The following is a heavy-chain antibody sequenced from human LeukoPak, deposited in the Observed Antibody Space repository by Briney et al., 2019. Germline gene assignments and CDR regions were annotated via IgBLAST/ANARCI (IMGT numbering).Heavy chain of an antibody. Sequence: GASVKVSCKASGYTFTGYYMHWVRQAPGQGLEWMGWINPNSGGTNYAQKFQGRVTMTRDTSISTAYMELSRLRSDDTAVYYCARDQQSWFGELSYRPFDPWGQGTLVTVSS. CDR2: INPNSGGT. D-gene: IGHD3-10*01. J-gene: IGHJ5*02. CDR1: GYTFTGYY. V-gene: IGHV1-2*02. CDR3: ARDQQSWFGELSYRPFDP.